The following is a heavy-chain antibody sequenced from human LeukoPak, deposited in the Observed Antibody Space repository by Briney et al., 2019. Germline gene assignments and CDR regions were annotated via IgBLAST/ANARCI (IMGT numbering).Heavy chain of an antibody. CDR3: ARERHGGSCLFDY. CDR1: GGTFSSYA. CDR2: IIPIFGTA. J-gene: IGHJ4*02. V-gene: IGHV1-69*06. Sequence: ASVKVSCKASGGTFSSYAISWVRQAPGQGLEWMGGIIPIFGTANYAQKFQGRVTITADKSTSTAYMELSSLRSEDTAVYYCARERHGGSCLFDYWGQGTLVTVSS. D-gene: IGHD2-15*01.